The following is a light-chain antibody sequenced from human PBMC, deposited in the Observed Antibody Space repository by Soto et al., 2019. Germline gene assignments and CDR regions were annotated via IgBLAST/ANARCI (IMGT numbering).Light chain of an antibody. CDR2: KVS. CDR3: MQGTYWPLT. J-gene: IGKJ4*01. V-gene: IGKV2-30*01. CDR1: QSLLYTDGKTY. Sequence: DVVMTQSPLALPVTLGQPASISCRSSQSLLYTDGKTYLNWFHQRPGQSPRRLIYKVSNRDSGVPDRFSGSVSGTDFTLKISRVEAEDVGVYYCMQGTYWPLTFGGGTKVEIK.